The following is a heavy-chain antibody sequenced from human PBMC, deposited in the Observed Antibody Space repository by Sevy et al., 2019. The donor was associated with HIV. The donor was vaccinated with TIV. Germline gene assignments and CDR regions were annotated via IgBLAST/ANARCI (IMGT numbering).Heavy chain of an antibody. D-gene: IGHD3-16*02. Sequence: GGSLRLSCAASGFSFNIYAMSWVRQGSGKGLEWVAGIGGSGVDTHYADSVKGRFTISRDNSKNTLYLQMSNLRAEDTAVYYCAKAGSDYVWETYRFFDYWGQRTLVTVSS. CDR1: GFSFNIYA. CDR3: AKAGSDYVWETYRFFDY. J-gene: IGHJ4*02. CDR2: IGGSGVDT. V-gene: IGHV3-23*01.